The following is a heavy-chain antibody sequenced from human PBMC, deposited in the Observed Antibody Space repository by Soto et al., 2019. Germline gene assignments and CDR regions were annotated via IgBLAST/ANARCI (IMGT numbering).Heavy chain of an antibody. V-gene: IGHV3-53*02. CDR1: GFTVSSNY. CDR2: IYSGGST. D-gene: IGHD6-13*01. CDR3: ARVTAAAGPPYYYGMDV. Sequence: EVQLVETGGGLIQPGGSLRLSCAASGFTVSSNYMSWVRQAPGKGLEWVSVIYSGGSTYYADSVKGRFTISRDNSKNTLYLQMNSLRAEDTAVYYCARVTAAAGPPYYYGMDVWGQGTTVTVSS. J-gene: IGHJ6*02.